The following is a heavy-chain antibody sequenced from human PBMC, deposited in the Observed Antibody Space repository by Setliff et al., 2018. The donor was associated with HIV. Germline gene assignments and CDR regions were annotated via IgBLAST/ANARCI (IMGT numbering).Heavy chain of an antibody. V-gene: IGHV3-11*04. CDR3: ARDIYDTSGYYYAFDI. CDR2: ISSSGTTT. CDR1: GFTFSDYY. J-gene: IGHJ3*02. Sequence: SGGSGFTFSDYYMSWVRQAPGKGLEWLSYISSSGTTTYYADSVKGRFTISRDNAKNSLYLQMHSLRADDTAVYYCARDIYDTSGYYYAFDIWGQGTMVTVSS. D-gene: IGHD3-22*01.